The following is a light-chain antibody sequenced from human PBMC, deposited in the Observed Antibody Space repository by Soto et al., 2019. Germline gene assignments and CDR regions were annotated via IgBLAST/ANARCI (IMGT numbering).Light chain of an antibody. CDR3: QHYKAFSPWT. CDR2: DAS. CDR1: QNISSW. J-gene: IGKJ1*01. Sequence: IQMTQSPSTLSASVGDTVNITCRASQNISSWLAWYQQKPGKAPKSLIYDASSLESGVPSRLSGSGSGTEFTLTISNLQPDDSATYYCQHYKAFSPWTFGQGTKVDIK. V-gene: IGKV1-5*01.